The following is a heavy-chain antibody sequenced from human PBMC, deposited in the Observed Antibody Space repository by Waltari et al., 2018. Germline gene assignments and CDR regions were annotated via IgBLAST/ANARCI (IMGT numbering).Heavy chain of an antibody. CDR1: GFTLSSYS. Sequence: EVQLVESGGGLVKPGGSLRLSCAASGFTLSSYSMNWFRQAPGKGLEWVSSISSTSSYIYYADSVKGRFTISRDNAKNSLYLQVNSLRAEDTAIYYCARGGATVIAHFFDYWGQGTLVTVSS. J-gene: IGHJ4*02. CDR2: ISSTSSYI. D-gene: IGHD4-4*01. CDR3: ARGGATVIAHFFDY. V-gene: IGHV3-21*01.